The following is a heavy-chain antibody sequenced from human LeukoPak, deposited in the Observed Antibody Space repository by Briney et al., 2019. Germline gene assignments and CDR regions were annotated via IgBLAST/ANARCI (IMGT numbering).Heavy chain of an antibody. CDR2: ISYDGSNK. J-gene: IGHJ4*02. D-gene: IGHD5-24*01. CDR1: GFTFSSYA. Sequence: PGGSLRLSCAASGFTFSSYAMHWVRQAPGKGLEWVAVISYDGSNKYYADSVKGRFTVSRDNSKNTLYLQMNSLRAEDTAVYYCAREGEAEDGYNNIDYWGLGTLVTVSS. V-gene: IGHV3-30*04. CDR3: AREGEAEDGYNNIDY.